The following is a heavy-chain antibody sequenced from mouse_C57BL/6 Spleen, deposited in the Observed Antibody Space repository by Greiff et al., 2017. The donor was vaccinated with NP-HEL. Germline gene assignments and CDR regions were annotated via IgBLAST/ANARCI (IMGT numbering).Heavy chain of an antibody. CDR3: ARDDDGYPWFAY. J-gene: IGHJ3*01. D-gene: IGHD2-3*01. CDR2: ISYDGSN. CDR1: GYSITSGYY. V-gene: IGHV3-6*01. Sequence: EVQVVESGPGLVKPSQSLSLTCSVTGYSITSGYYWNWIRQFPGNKLEWMGYISYDGSNNYNPSLKNRISITRDTSKNQFFLKLNSVTTEDTATYYCARDDDGYPWFAYWGQGTLVTVSA.